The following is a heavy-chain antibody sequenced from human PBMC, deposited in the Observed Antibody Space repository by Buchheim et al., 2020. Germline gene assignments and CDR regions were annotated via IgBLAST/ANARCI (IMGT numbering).Heavy chain of an antibody. D-gene: IGHD4-17*01. CDR1: GFTVSSNY. J-gene: IGHJ4*02. CDR3: ARDDDYGDYVGPRFDY. V-gene: IGHV3-53*02. CDR2: IYSGGST. Sequence: EVQLVETGGGLIQPGGYLRLSCAASGFTVSSNYMSWVRQAPGRGLEWVSVIYSGGSTYYADSVKGRFTISRDDSKNTLYLHMNSLRAEDTAVYYCARDDDYGDYVGPRFDYWGQGTL.